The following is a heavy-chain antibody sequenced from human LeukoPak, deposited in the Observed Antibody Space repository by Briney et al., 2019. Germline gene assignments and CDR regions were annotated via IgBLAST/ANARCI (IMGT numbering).Heavy chain of an antibody. CDR1: GFTFSNYW. J-gene: IGHJ4*02. CDR3: SRGVYEEDVNY. D-gene: IGHD6-13*01. V-gene: IGHV3-74*01. CDR2: LSSDGRDP. Sequence: GGSLRLSCAASGFTFSNYWMHWVRQVPGKGLVWVSRLSSDGRDPSYADSVKGRFTISRDNAKNTLYMQMNSLRVEDTAVYYCSRGVYEEDVNYWGQGTLVTVSS.